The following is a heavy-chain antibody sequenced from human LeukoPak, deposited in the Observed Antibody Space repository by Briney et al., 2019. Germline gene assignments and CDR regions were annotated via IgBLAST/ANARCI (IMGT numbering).Heavy chain of an antibody. CDR3: ARDGFGSSWYIDF. CDR2: ISGSGSTF. D-gene: IGHD6-13*01. CDR1: GFTFKNYA. J-gene: IGHJ4*02. V-gene: IGHV3-48*03. Sequence: GGSLRLSCAASGFTFKNYAMSWVRQAPGKGLEWVAHISGSGSTFYYAESVKGRFTISRDNAQNSLYLQMNSLTAEDTAVYYCARDGFGSSWYIDFWGQGTLVTVSS.